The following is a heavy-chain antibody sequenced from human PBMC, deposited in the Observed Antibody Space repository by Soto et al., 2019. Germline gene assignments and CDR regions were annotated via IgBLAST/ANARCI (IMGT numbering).Heavy chain of an antibody. CDR2: ISYDGSNI. CDR3: AKDIRRFLDRYYFDY. V-gene: IGHV3-30*18. CDR1: GFTFSSYG. Sequence: QVQLVESGGGVVQPGRSLRLSCAASGFTFSSYGMHWVRQAPGKGLEWVAVISYDGSNIYYADSVKGRFTISRDNSKNTLYLQMNSLRAEDTAVYYCAKDIRRFLDRYYFDYWGQGTLVTVSS. D-gene: IGHD3-3*01. J-gene: IGHJ4*02.